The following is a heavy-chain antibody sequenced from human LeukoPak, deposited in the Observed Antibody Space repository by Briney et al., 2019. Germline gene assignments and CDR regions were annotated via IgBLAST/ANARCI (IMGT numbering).Heavy chain of an antibody. CDR1: GYTFTSYG. J-gene: IGHJ4*02. Sequence: GASVKVSCKASGYTFTSYGLTWVRQAPGQGLEWMGWISAFNGNTNYAEKFQGRVTMTTDTSTNTAYMELRSLRSDDTAMYYCARDYDILTGPPDYWGQGTPVTVSS. D-gene: IGHD3-9*01. V-gene: IGHV1-18*01. CDR2: ISAFNGNT. CDR3: ARDYDILTGPPDY.